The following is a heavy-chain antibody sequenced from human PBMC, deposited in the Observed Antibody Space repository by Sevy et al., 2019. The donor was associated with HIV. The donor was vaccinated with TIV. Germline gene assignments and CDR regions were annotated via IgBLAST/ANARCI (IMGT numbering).Heavy chain of an antibody. D-gene: IGHD1-26*01. CDR1: GFTFNTHA. CDR2: ISSSSTI. CDR3: ARDSGSYDWYFDL. Sequence: GGSLRLSCAASGFTFNTHAMTWVRQAPGKGLEWVSYISSSSTIYYADSVKGRFTISRDNAKNSLYLQMNSLRAEDTAVYYCARDSGSYDWYFDLWGRGTLVTVSS. J-gene: IGHJ2*01. V-gene: IGHV3-48*01.